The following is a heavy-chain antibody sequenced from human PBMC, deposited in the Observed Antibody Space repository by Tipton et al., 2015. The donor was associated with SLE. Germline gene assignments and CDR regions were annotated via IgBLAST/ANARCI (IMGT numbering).Heavy chain of an antibody. D-gene: IGHD6-6*01. CDR1: GYSISSGYY. Sequence: TLSLTCAVSGYSISSGYYWGWFRQPPGKGLEWIGTIYHSGSTYYSPSLKSRVTISVDTSKNQFSLKLSSATAADTAVYYCARNPSSGAFDIWGQGTMVTVSS. J-gene: IGHJ3*02. CDR3: ARNPSSGAFDI. V-gene: IGHV4-38-2*01. CDR2: IYHSGST.